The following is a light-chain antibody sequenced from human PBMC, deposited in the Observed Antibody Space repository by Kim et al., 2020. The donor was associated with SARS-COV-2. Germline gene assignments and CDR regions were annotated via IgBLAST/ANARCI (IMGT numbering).Light chain of an antibody. Sequence: FSPGESATLSCRASQSVGSNSLAWYQQRPGQPPRLLIYAASSRATGIPDRFSGSGSGTDFTLTISRLEPEDFAVYYCQHYGTSSYTFVQGTKLEIK. CDR2: AAS. V-gene: IGKV3-20*01. CDR3: QHYGTSSYT. CDR1: QSVGSNS. J-gene: IGKJ2*01.